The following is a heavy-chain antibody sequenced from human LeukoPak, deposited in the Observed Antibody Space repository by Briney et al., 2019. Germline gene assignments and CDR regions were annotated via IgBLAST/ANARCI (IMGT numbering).Heavy chain of an antibody. Sequence: ASVKVSCKASGYTFTSYGISWVRQAPGQGLEWMGWISAYNGNTNYAQKLQGRVTMTTDTSTSTAYMELRSLRSDDTAVYYCARDFGSGSCYPWWFDPWGQGTLVTVSS. D-gene: IGHD3-10*01. V-gene: IGHV1-18*01. J-gene: IGHJ5*02. CDR2: ISAYNGNT. CDR1: GYTFTSYG. CDR3: ARDFGSGSCYPWWFDP.